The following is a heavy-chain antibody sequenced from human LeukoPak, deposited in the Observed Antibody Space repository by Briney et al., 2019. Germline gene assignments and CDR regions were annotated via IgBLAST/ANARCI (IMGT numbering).Heavy chain of an antibody. CDR3: VKDYRVGSSPAFGDF. J-gene: IGHJ4*02. Sequence: GGSLRLSCAASGLTFRSHAMSWVRQAPGKGLEWVSGLIENGATTYYADSVKGRFSISRDNSMNTVYLQMNNLRAEDTAVYYCVKDYRVGSSPAFGDFWGQGTLVIV. CDR2: LIENGATT. CDR1: GLTFRSHA. D-gene: IGHD1-26*01. V-gene: IGHV3-23*01.